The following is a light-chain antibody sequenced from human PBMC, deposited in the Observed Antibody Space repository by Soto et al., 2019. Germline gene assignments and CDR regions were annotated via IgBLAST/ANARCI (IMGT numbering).Light chain of an antibody. CDR1: SSNIGGNS. Sequence: QSVLTQPPSVSAAPGQKVTISCSGSSSNIGGNSVSWYQQLPGTAPKLLIYDDNKRPSGIPDRFSGSKSGTSATLGITGFQTGDEADYYCGTWDTSLSARGVFGSGTKVTVL. CDR2: DDN. V-gene: IGLV1-51*01. CDR3: GTWDTSLSARGV. J-gene: IGLJ1*01.